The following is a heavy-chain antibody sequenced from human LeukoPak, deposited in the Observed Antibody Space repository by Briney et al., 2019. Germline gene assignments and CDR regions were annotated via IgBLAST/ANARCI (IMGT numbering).Heavy chain of an antibody. Sequence: SETPSLTCTVSGGSISGSNYYWGWIRQPPGKGLEWIGSIYYSGSTYYNPSLKSRVTISVDTSKNQFSLKLSSVTAADTAVYYCARHPRRDGYSNFDYWGQGTLVTVSS. CDR2: IYYSGST. CDR3: ARHPRRDGYSNFDY. D-gene: IGHD5-24*01. V-gene: IGHV4-39*01. CDR1: GGSISGSNYY. J-gene: IGHJ4*02.